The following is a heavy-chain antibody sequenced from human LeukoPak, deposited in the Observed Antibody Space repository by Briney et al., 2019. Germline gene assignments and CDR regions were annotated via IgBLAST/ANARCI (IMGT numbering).Heavy chain of an antibody. CDR2: ISWNSGSI. CDR1: GFTFDDYA. V-gene: IGHV3-9*01. Sequence: GGSLRLSCAASGFTFDDYAMHWVRQAPGKGLEWVSGISWNSGSIGYADSVKGRFTISRDNAKNSLYLQMNSLRAEDTALYYCAKDKVEVATTISLCYFDYWGQGTLVTVSS. J-gene: IGHJ4*02. D-gene: IGHD5-24*01. CDR3: AKDKVEVATTISLCYFDY.